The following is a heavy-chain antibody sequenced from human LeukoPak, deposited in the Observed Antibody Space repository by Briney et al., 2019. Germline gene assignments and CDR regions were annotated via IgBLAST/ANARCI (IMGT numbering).Heavy chain of an antibody. CDR3: ARHYYGDYPHFDY. J-gene: IGHJ4*02. CDR1: GGTFSSYA. V-gene: IGHV1-69*13. D-gene: IGHD4-17*01. CDR2: IIPIFGTA. Sequence: SVKVSCKASGGTFSSYAISWVRQAPGQGLEWMGGIIPIFGTANYAQKFQGRVTITADESTSTAYMELSSLRSEDTAVYYCARHYYGDYPHFDYWGQGTLVTVSS.